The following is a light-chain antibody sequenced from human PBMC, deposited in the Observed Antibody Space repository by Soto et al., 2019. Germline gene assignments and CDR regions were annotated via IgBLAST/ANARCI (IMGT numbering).Light chain of an antibody. V-gene: IGKV1-6*01. J-gene: IGKJ1*01. Sequence: QSTQSPSTLSASVGDRVTITCRASQGIINYLAWYQQKPGKAPKLLIYAASTLQSGVPSRFSGSGSGTDFTLTISSLQPEDFATYYCLQDYNYPLTFGQGTKVDIK. CDR3: LQDYNYPLT. CDR1: QGIINY. CDR2: AAS.